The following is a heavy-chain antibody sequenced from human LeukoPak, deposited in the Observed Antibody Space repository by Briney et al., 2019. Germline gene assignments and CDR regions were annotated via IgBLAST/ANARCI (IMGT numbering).Heavy chain of an antibody. J-gene: IGHJ4*02. Sequence: GGSLRLSCAASGFTFSSNAMSWVRQAPGKGLEWVSAISGSGGGTYYADSVKGRFTISRDNSKNTVYLQMNSLRAEDTAVYYCARDYYDSSGYYYYFDYWGQGTLVTVSS. V-gene: IGHV3-23*01. CDR2: ISGSGGGT. CDR1: GFTFSSNA. D-gene: IGHD3-22*01. CDR3: ARDYYDSSGYYYYFDY.